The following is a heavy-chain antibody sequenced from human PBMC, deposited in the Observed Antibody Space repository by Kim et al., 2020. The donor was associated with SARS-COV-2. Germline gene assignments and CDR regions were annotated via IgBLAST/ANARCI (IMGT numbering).Heavy chain of an antibody. Sequence: GGSLRLSCAASGFTFSSYWMHWVRQAPGKGLVWVSFINSDGSSTNYADSVKGRFTISRDNAKNTLYLQMNSLRAEDTAVYYCTSLSMIRGPDYWGQGTLVTVSS. V-gene: IGHV3-74*01. CDR2: INSDGSST. D-gene: IGHD3-10*01. CDR3: TSLSMIRGPDY. J-gene: IGHJ4*02. CDR1: GFTFSSYW.